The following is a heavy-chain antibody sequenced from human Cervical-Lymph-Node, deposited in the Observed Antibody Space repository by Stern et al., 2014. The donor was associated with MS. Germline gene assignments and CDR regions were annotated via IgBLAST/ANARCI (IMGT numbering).Heavy chain of an antibody. CDR1: GFTFSDYY. CDR3: ARAEIAAGVYYFDY. J-gene: IGHJ4*02. CDR2: ISSSGRTR. Sequence: QMQLVQSGGGLVKPGGSLRLSCAASGFTFSDYYMSWIRQAPGKGLEWLSYISSSGRTRPYADSLKGRFTISRDNAKNSLYLQMNSLRAEDTAVYYCARAEIAAGVYYFDYWGQGTLVTVSS. V-gene: IGHV3-11*01. D-gene: IGHD6-13*01.